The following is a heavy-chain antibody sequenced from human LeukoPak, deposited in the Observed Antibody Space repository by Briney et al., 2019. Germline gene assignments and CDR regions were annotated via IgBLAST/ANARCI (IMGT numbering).Heavy chain of an antibody. CDR1: GFTFSSYA. CDR2: ISYDGSNE. V-gene: IGHV3-30-3*01. Sequence: PGGSLRLSCAASGFTFSSYAMHWGRQAPGKGLEWVAVISYDGSNEYYADSVKGRFTISRDNAKNSLYLQMNSLRAEDTAVYYCAGFRQLGNYFDYWGQGTLVTVSS. J-gene: IGHJ4*02. CDR3: AGFRQLGNYFDY. D-gene: IGHD6-13*01.